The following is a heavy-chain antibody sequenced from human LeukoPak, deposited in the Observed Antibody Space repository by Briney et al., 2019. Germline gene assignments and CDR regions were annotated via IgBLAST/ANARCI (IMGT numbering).Heavy chain of an antibody. CDR1: GGSISSSSYY. V-gene: IGHV4-39*07. Sequence: PSETLSLTCTVSGGSISSSSYYWGWIRQPPGKGLEWIGSIYYSGSTYYNPSLKSRVTISVDTSKNQFSLKLSSVTAADTAVYYCARSDDPIAVAGIDYWGQGTLVTVSS. D-gene: IGHD6-19*01. CDR3: ARSDDPIAVAGIDY. J-gene: IGHJ4*02. CDR2: IYYSGST.